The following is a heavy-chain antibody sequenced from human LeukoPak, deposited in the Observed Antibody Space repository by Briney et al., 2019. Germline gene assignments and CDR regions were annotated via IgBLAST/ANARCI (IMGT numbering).Heavy chain of an antibody. CDR1: GVSIRSSSFY. Sequence: SETLSLTCTVSGVSIRSSSFYWGWIRQPPGKGLEWIGSIYYSGSTYYRPSLKSRVTMSVDTSKNQFSLRLSSVTAADTAVYYCARGLRWGLTISGTSTFDYWGQGSLVTVSS. V-gene: IGHV4-39*01. CDR2: IYYSGST. CDR3: ARGLRWGLTISGTSTFDY. D-gene: IGHD4/OR15-4a*01. J-gene: IGHJ4*02.